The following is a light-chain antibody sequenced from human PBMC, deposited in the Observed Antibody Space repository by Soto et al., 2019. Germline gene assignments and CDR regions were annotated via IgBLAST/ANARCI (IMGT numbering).Light chain of an antibody. CDR2: GAS. V-gene: IGKV3-20*01. CDR3: QQYGEAPYT. Sequence: IVLTQSPGTLSLSPGEGASLFCRASESIYNNYLAWYQHRPGRCPSLIVYGASTRAAGIPDRFSGSGSGTDFALTIARLESEDFAVYYCQQYGEAPYTFGQGTKLEIK. J-gene: IGKJ2*01. CDR1: ESIYNNY.